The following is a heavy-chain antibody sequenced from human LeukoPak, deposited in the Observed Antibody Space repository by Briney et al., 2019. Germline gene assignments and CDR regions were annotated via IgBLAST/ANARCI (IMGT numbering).Heavy chain of an antibody. J-gene: IGHJ4*02. Sequence: SETLSLACTVSGGSISSSSYYWGWIRQPPGKGLEWIGSIYYSGSTYYNPSLKSRVTISVDTPKNQFSLKLSSVTAADTAVYYCASLQYSSGWPFDYWGQGTLVTVSS. CDR1: GGSISSSSYY. CDR3: ASLQYSSGWPFDY. CDR2: IYYSGST. V-gene: IGHV4-39*01. D-gene: IGHD6-19*01.